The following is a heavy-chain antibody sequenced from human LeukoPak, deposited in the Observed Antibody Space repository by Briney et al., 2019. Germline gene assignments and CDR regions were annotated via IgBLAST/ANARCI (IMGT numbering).Heavy chain of an antibody. Sequence: SVEVSCKASGGTFSSYAISWVRQAPGQGLEWMGGIIPIFGTANYAQKFQGRVTITADESTSTAYMELSSLRSEDTAVYYCARGVSLGSLNGMDVWGQGTTVTVSS. D-gene: IGHD6-13*01. V-gene: IGHV1-69*13. J-gene: IGHJ6*02. CDR2: IIPIFGTA. CDR3: ARGVSLGSLNGMDV. CDR1: GGTFSSYA.